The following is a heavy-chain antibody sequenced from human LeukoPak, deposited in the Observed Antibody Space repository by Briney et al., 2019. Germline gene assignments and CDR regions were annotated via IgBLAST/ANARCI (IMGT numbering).Heavy chain of an antibody. V-gene: IGHV1-69*05. J-gene: IGHJ5*02. CDR2: IIPIFGTA. CDR1: GGTFSSYA. CDR3: ANHYDILTGYWFDP. Sequence: SVNVSCKASGGTFSSYAISWVRQAPGQGLEWMGGIIPIFGTANYAQKFQGRVTITTDESTSTAYMELSSLRSEDTAVYYCANHYDILTGYWFDPWGQGTLVTVSS. D-gene: IGHD3-9*01.